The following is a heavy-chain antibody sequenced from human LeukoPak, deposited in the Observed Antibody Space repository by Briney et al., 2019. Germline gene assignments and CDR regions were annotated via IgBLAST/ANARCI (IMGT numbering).Heavy chain of an antibody. V-gene: IGHV1-2*06. CDR3: ARDRFMYYDFWSGYGMDV. D-gene: IGHD3-3*01. CDR2: INPNSGGT. CDR1: GYTFTGYY. J-gene: IGHJ6*02. Sequence: ASVKVSCKASGYTFTGYYMHWVRQAPGQGLEWMGRINPNSGGTNYAQKFQGRVTMTRDTSISTAYMELSRLRSDDTAAYYCARDRFMYYDFWSGYGMDVWGQGTTVTVSS.